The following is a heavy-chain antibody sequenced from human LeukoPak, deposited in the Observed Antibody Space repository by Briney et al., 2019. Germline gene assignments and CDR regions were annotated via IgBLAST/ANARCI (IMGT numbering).Heavy chain of an antibody. J-gene: IGHJ4*02. Sequence: EASVKVSCKASGGTFSSYAISWVRQAPGQGLEWMGRIIPILGIANYAQKFQDRVTITADKSTSTAYMELSSLRSEDTAVYYCAQTHYYDSSGLDYWGQGTLVTVSS. CDR3: AQTHYYDSSGLDY. V-gene: IGHV1-69*04. CDR1: GGTFSSYA. D-gene: IGHD3-22*01. CDR2: IIPILGIA.